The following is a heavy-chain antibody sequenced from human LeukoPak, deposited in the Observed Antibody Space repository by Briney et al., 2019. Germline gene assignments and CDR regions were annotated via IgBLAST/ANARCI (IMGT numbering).Heavy chain of an antibody. CDR1: GFTFSSYW. CDR2: IKQDGSEK. Sequence: GGSLRPSCAASGFTFSSYWMSWVRQAPGKGLEWVANIKQDGSEKYYVDSVKGRFTISRDNAKNSLYLQMNSLRAEDTAVYYCARDWEDIAAAGTGWFDPWGQGTLVTVSS. D-gene: IGHD6-13*01. V-gene: IGHV3-7*01. J-gene: IGHJ5*02. CDR3: ARDWEDIAAAGTGWFDP.